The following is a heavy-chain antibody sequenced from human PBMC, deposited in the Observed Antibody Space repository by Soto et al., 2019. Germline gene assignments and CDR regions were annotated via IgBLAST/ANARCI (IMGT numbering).Heavy chain of an antibody. J-gene: IGHJ5*02. CDR1: GGTFSSYA. V-gene: IGHV1-69*12. D-gene: IGHD6-13*01. CDR2: IIPIFGTA. CDR3: ARVRGGAAAGTMEGGCFEP. Sequence: QVQLVQSGAEVKKPGSSVKVSCKASGGTFSSYAISWVRQAPGQGLEWMGGIIPIFGTANYAQKFQGRVTITADESTSTAYMELSSLRSEDTAVYYCARVRGGAAAGTMEGGCFEPCGQGTLVTVSS.